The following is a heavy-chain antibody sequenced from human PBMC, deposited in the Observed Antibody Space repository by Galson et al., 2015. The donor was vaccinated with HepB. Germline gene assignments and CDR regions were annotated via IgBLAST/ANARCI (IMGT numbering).Heavy chain of an antibody. CDR3: AKEGWGGNYRDY. V-gene: IGHV3-64*01. CDR2: INNNGIST. D-gene: IGHD3-10*01. CDR1: GLTFSSYS. J-gene: IGHJ4*02. Sequence: SLRLSCAASGLTFSSYSMHWVRQAPGKGLEYVSAINNNGISTYYANSVKGRFTISRDNSKNTLYLQMGNMRAEDMAVYYCAKEGWGGNYRDYWGQGALVTVSS.